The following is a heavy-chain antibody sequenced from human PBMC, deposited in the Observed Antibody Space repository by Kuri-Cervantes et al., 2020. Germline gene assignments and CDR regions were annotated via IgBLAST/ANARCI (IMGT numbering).Heavy chain of an antibody. D-gene: IGHD3/OR15-3a*01. J-gene: IGHJ5*02. CDR2: IIPVFGSA. Sequence: SVKVSCKASGGTFSNSAIHWVRQAPGQGLEYMGGIIPVFGSANYAQKSQGRVTITADESTSTTYMELNTLSSDDTAVYYCARTGLTSLDNWFDPWGQGTLVTVSS. CDR1: GGTFSNSA. CDR3: ARTGLTSLDNWFDP. V-gene: IGHV1-69*13.